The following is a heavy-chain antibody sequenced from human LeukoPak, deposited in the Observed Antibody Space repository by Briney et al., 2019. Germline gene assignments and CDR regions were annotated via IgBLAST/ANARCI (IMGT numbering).Heavy chain of an antibody. Sequence: PSETLSLTCTVSGGSISSYYWSWIRQPPGKGLEWIGYIYYSGSTNYNPSLKSRVTISVDTSKNQFSLKLSSVTAADTAVYYCARQGYDILTGYYHYPQPNYATWGQGTLVTVSS. D-gene: IGHD3-9*01. J-gene: IGHJ4*02. CDR3: ARQGYDILTGYYHYPQPNYAT. V-gene: IGHV4-59*08. CDR2: IYYSGST. CDR1: GGSISSYY.